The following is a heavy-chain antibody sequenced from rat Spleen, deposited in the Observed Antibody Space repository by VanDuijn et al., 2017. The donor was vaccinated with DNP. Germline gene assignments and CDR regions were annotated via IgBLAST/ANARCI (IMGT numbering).Heavy chain of an antibody. Sequence: EVQLVESGGDLMQPGRSLTLSCAASGFTFSDYYMAWVRQAPKKGLEWVASISYEGSSNYYGDSVKGRFTISRDNAKSTLYLQMNRLRSEDTATYYCARRGYNNAWYFDFWGPGTMVTVSS. CDR1: GFTFSDYY. CDR3: ARRGYNNAWYFDF. CDR2: ISYEGSSN. D-gene: IGHD1-10*01. J-gene: IGHJ1*01. V-gene: IGHV5-22*01.